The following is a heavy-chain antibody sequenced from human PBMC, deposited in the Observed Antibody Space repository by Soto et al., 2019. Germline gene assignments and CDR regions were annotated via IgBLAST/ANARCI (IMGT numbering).Heavy chain of an antibody. Sequence: QITLKESGPPLVKPTQTLTLTCTFSGFSLSTSGVGVGWIRQPPGKAMEWLALIYWHDDKRYSPSLKSRLTINKDSSKDQVILTMTNMDPVDTATYYGAHRRGGEYFDYWGQGTPVTVPS. J-gene: IGHJ4*02. V-gene: IGHV2-5*01. D-gene: IGHD3-10*01. CDR1: GFSLSTSGVG. CDR2: IYWHDDK. CDR3: AHRRGGEYFDY.